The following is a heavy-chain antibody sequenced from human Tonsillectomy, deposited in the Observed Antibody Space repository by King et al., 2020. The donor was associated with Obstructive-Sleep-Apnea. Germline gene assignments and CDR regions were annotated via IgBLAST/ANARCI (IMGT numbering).Heavy chain of an antibody. CDR2: ISWNSGSI. J-gene: IGHJ3*02. CDR3: AKDVVVAASYAFDI. Sequence: QLVQSGGGLVQPGRSLRLSCAASGFTFDDYAMHWVRQAPGKGLEWVSGISWNSGSIGYADSVKGRFTISRDNAKNSLYLQMNSLSAEDTALYYCAKDVVVAASYAFDIWGQGTMVTVSS. D-gene: IGHD2-15*01. CDR1: GFTFDDYA. V-gene: IGHV3-9*01.